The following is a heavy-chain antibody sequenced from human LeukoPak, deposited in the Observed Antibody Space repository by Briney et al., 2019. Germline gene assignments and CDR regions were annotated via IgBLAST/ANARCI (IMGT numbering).Heavy chain of an antibody. Sequence: PGGSLRLSCAASGFSFRDYWMNWVRQAPGKGLEWVASINKDESARYYVDSVKGRFTISRDNAKNSLYLQMSSLRVEDTAVYFCARGGYYTFDSWGQGTLVTVSS. D-gene: IGHD3-3*01. CDR2: INKDESAR. V-gene: IGHV3-7*01. J-gene: IGHJ4*02. CDR1: GFSFRDYW. CDR3: ARGGYYTFDS.